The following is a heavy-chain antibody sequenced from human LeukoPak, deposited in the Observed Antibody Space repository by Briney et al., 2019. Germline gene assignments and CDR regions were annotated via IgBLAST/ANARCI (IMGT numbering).Heavy chain of an antibody. J-gene: IGHJ5*02. D-gene: IGHD3-16*02. Sequence: SETLSLTCAVYGGSFSGYYWSWIRQPPGKGLEWIGEINHSGSTNYNPSLKSRVTISVDTSKNQFSLKLSSVTAADTAVYYCARAKYDYVWGSYRYTYNWFDPWGQGTLVTVPS. V-gene: IGHV4-34*01. CDR1: GGSFSGYY. CDR2: INHSGST. CDR3: ARAKYDYVWGSYRYTYNWFDP.